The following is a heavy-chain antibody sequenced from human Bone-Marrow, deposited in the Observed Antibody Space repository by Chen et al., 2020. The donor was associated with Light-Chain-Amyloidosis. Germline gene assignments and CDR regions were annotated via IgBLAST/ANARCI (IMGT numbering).Heavy chain of an antibody. J-gene: IGHJ6*02. CDR1: GGSISTDTHY. Sequence: QLQMQESGPELVKASETLSLTCTVSGGSISTDTHYWAWIRQPPGKGLEWIGTLYYTGRNYYNPSLKSRVTISADTSRNQFSLRLTSVTAADTAVYYCVRERFRAVGVGGDYYGMDVWGQGTTVTVSS. CDR2: LYYTGRN. V-gene: IGHV4-39*02. CDR3: VRERFRAVGVGGDYYGMDV. D-gene: IGHD6-19*01.